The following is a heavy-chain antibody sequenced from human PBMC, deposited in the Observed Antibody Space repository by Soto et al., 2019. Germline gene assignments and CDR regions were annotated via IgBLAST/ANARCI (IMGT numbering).Heavy chain of an antibody. V-gene: IGHV3-23*01. CDR3: VREGSGWSSRGSFDF. D-gene: IGHD6-19*01. CDR1: GLTLSYYA. J-gene: IGHJ3*01. Sequence: VGSLRLSCVGSGLTLSYYAMDWVRQAPGKGPEWVSLLGDSDDTAYYTDSVQGRFTMSRDKSKNTLYLQMSSLRAEDTAIYYCVREGSGWSSRGSFDFWGRGTMVTVSS. CDR2: LGDSDDTA.